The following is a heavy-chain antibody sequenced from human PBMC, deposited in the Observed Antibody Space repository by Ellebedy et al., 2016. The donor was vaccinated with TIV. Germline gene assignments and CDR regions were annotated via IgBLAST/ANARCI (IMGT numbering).Heavy chain of an antibody. Sequence: GESLKISCAASGFSFSSYTLHWVRQAPGKGLHWVAVMSNDGVTKYYADSVRGRVSISRDNSKNTLYLQMDSLRVEDTALYYCARHEARGIWLIDCWGQGTLVIVSS. J-gene: IGHJ4*02. CDR1: GFSFSSYT. D-gene: IGHD3-22*01. V-gene: IGHV3-30-3*01. CDR2: MSNDGVTK. CDR3: ARHEARGIWLIDC.